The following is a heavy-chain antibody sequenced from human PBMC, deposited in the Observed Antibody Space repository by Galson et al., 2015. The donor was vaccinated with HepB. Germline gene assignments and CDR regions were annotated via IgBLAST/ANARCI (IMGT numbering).Heavy chain of an antibody. CDR2: ISSSDTI. CDR1: GFTFSDYY. Sequence: SLRLSCAASGFTFSDYYMTWVRQAPGKGLEWVSYISSSDTIYYADSVKGRFTISRDHAKNSLYLQMNSLRAEDTAVYYCARDPKRLCRGDSCYVYWGQGTLVTVSS. J-gene: IGHJ4*02. D-gene: IGHD2-15*01. CDR3: ARDPKRLCRGDSCYVY. V-gene: IGHV3-11*01.